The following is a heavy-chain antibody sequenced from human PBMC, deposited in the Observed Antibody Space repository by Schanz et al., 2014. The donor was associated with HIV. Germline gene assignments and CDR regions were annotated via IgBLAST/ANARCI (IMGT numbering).Heavy chain of an antibody. J-gene: IGHJ4*02. CDR1: GFIFRNFW. CDR3: ATDGGLERAFGF. D-gene: IGHD1-1*01. CDR2: IKTDGSEQ. Sequence: EVQLVESGGGLVQPGGSLRLSCAASGFIFRNFWMTWVRQVPGKGLEWVAHIKTDGSEQRYVDSVKGRFTISRDNAKNSVYLQMNSLRGEDTAVYYCATDGGLERAFGFWGQGTLVSVSS. V-gene: IGHV3-7*04.